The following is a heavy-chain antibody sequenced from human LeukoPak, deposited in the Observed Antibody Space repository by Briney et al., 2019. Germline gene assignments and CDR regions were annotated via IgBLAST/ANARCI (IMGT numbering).Heavy chain of an antibody. CDR3: ARDGECSSTSCITGIDY. J-gene: IGHJ4*02. Sequence: PGGSLRLSCAASGFTFSSYSMNWVRQAPGKGLEWVSYISSSSTIYYADSVKGRFTISRDNAKNSLYLQMNSLRAEDTAVYYCARDGECSSTSCITGIDYWGQGTLVTVSS. D-gene: IGHD2-2*01. CDR2: ISSSSTI. CDR1: GFTFSSYS. V-gene: IGHV3-48*04.